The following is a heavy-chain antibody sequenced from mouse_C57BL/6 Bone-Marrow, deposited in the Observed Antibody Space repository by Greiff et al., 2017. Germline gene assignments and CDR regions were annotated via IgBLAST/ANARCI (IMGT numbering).Heavy chain of an antibody. D-gene: IGHD1-1*01. Sequence: QVQLQQSGPGLVQPSQSLSITCTVSGFSLTSYGVHWVRQSPGKGLEWLGVIWRGGSTDYNAAFMSRQSITKENSKSQVFFKMNRLQADDTAIYYCAPHYYGSSYVAYWGQGTLVTVSA. CDR2: IWRGGST. J-gene: IGHJ3*01. V-gene: IGHV2-5*01. CDR3: APHYYGSSYVAY. CDR1: GFSLTSYG.